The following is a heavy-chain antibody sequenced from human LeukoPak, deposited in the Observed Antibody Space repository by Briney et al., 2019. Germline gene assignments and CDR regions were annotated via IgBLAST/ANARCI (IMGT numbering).Heavy chain of an antibody. V-gene: IGHV3-11*01. D-gene: IGHD2-2*01. Sequence: GGSLRLSCAASGFTFSDYYMSWIRQAPGKGLEWASYISSSGSIIYYADSVKGRFTISRDNAKNSLYLQMNSLRAEDTAVYYCARGGSSSTPYYYYMDVWGKGTTVTVSS. CDR2: ISSSGSII. CDR3: ARGGSSSTPYYYYMDV. J-gene: IGHJ6*03. CDR1: GFTFSDYY.